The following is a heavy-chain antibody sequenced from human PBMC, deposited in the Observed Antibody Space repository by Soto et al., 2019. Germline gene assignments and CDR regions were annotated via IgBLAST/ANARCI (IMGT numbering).Heavy chain of an antibody. D-gene: IGHD3-16*01. J-gene: IGHJ3*02. CDR1: GFTFSRAW. CDR2: IKQDGSEK. V-gene: IGHV3-7*05. Sequence: GGSLRLSCAASGFTFSRAWMTWVRQAPGKGLEWVANIKQDGSEKYYVDSVKGRFTISRDNAKNSLYLRMDTLRAEDTAVDYCAKRGDLRAFDIWGQGTMVT. CDR3: AKRGDLRAFDI.